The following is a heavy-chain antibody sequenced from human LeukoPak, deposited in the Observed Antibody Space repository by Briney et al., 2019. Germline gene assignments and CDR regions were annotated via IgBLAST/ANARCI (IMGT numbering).Heavy chain of an antibody. CDR2: VYHNGST. CDR3: ARDCSGGTCYNGILAGMDV. V-gene: IGHV4-59*01. CDR1: GGSISSYY. J-gene: IGHJ6*02. Sequence: PSETLSLTCSVSGGSISSYYWSWIRQPPGKGLEWIGYVYHNGSTNYNPSLRSRVTISADTSKNQFSLRLNSVTAADTAVYYCARDCSGGTCYNGILAGMDVWGQGTTVTVSS. D-gene: IGHD2-15*01.